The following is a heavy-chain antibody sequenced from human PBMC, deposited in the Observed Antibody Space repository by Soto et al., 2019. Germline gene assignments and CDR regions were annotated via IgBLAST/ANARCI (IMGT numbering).Heavy chain of an antibody. CDR2: ISYDGSNK. CDR3: AKITYYYDSRDY. Sequence: QVQLVESGGGVVQPGRSLRLSCAASGFIFSSYGMHWVRQAPGKGLEWVAVISYDGSNKYYADSVKGRFTISRDNSKNTLYLQMNSLRAEDTAVYYCAKITYYYDSRDYWGQGTLVTVSS. D-gene: IGHD3-22*01. J-gene: IGHJ4*02. V-gene: IGHV3-30*18. CDR1: GFIFSSYG.